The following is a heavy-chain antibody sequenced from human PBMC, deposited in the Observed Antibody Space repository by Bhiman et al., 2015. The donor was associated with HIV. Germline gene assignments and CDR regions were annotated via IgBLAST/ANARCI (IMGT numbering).Heavy chain of an antibody. CDR3: AREAVAGSVYFNY. D-gene: IGHD6-19*01. V-gene: IGHV3-7*01. J-gene: IGHJ4*02. Sequence: EVQLVESGGGLVQPGGSLRLSCAASGFTFSTYWMSWVRQAPGKGLEWVANINQDGSEKYYVDSVKGRFTISRDNTKNSLYLQMNTLRAEDTALYYCAREAVAGSVYFNYWGQGNVVTVSS. CDR2: INQDGSEK. CDR1: GFTFSTYW.